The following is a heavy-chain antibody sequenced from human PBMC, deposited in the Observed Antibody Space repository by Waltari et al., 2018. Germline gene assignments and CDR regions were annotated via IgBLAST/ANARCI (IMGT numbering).Heavy chain of an antibody. D-gene: IGHD7-27*01. CDR1: GLIFSAFA. J-gene: IGHJ4*02. Sequence: EVQLVESGGALVKPGGSLTLSCAASGLIFSAFAIHWVRQASGKGPEWVGRIRSRTKGDATAYTASVEGRFTISRDDSKNTVYLQMNSLKTDDTAVYYCVRPFELGIDWGQGTLVTVSS. CDR3: VRPFELGID. V-gene: IGHV3-73*01. CDR2: IRSRTKGDAT.